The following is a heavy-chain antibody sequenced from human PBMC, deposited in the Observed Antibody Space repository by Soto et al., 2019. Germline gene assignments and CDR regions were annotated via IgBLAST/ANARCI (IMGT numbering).Heavy chain of an antibody. V-gene: IGHV3-23*01. CDR2: ISGSGGST. CDR1: GFTFSSYA. Sequence: EVQLLESGGGLVQPGGSLRLSCAASGFTFSSYAMSWVRQAPGKGLEWVSAISGSGGSTYYADSVKGRFTISRDNSKNNVYLEMNSLRAEGPAVYYGGKRGAGGGGAFDIWGQGTMVTVSS. CDR3: GKRGAGGGGAFDI. J-gene: IGHJ3*02. D-gene: IGHD3-16*01.